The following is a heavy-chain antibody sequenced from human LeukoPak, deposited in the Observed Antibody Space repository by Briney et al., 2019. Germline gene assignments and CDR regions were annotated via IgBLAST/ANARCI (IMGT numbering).Heavy chain of an antibody. Sequence: GGSLRLSCAASGFTFDDYGMSWVRQAPGKGLEWVSGINWNGSSTGYADSVKGRFTISRDNAKNSLYLQMNSLRAEDTALYYCARCYYGSGSYSYYYYYYYMDVWGKGSTVTVSS. J-gene: IGHJ6*03. V-gene: IGHV3-20*04. CDR2: INWNGSST. CDR3: ARCYYGSGSYSYYYYYYYMDV. CDR1: GFTFDDYG. D-gene: IGHD3-10*01.